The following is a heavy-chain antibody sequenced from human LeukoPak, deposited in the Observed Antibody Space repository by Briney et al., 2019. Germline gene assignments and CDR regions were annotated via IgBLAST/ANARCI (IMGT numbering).Heavy chain of an antibody. CDR3: AKGKNYDIFTGFDY. D-gene: IGHD3-9*01. Sequence: GGSLRLSCAASGFTFDDYAMHWVRQVPGKGLEWVSGISWNSGSIGYADSVKGRFTISRDNAKNSLYLQMNSLRPEDTALYYCAKGKNYDIFTGFDYWGQGTLVAVSS. V-gene: IGHV3-9*01. J-gene: IGHJ4*02. CDR1: GFTFDDYA. CDR2: ISWNSGSI.